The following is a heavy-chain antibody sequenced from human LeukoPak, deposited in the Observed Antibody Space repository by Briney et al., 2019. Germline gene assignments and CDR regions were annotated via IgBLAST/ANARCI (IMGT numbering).Heavy chain of an antibody. CDR2: IIPIFGTA. D-gene: IGHD2-21*02. Sequence: SVKVSCKASGGTFSSYAISWVRQAPGQGLEWMGGIIPIFGTANYAQKFQGRVTMTRDTSTSTVYMELSSPRSEDTAVYYCARGGGAYCGDDCRRTFDYWGQGTLVTVSS. V-gene: IGHV1-69*05. CDR1: GGTFSSYA. CDR3: ARGGGAYCGDDCRRTFDY. J-gene: IGHJ4*02.